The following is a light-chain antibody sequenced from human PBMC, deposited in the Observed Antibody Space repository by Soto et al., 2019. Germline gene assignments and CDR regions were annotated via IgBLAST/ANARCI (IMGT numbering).Light chain of an antibody. CDR1: QSVSRY. V-gene: IGKV3-11*01. CDR2: DAS. Sequence: EIVLTQSPATLSLSPGERATLSCRASQSVSRYLAWYQQKPGQAPRLLIYDASNRATSIPARFSGSGSGTDFTLTISSLEPEDFAVYYCQQRSNWLLTFGGGTKVEIK. CDR3: QQRSNWLLT. J-gene: IGKJ4*01.